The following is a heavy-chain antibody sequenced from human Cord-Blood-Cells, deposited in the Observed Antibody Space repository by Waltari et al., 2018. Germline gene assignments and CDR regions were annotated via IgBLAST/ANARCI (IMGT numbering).Heavy chain of an antibody. V-gene: IGHV4-34*01. CDR3: ARGIYSSSSA. CDR2: INHSGST. J-gene: IGHJ4*02. CDR1: GGSFSGYY. Sequence: QVQLQQWGAGLLKPSETLSLTCAVYGGSFSGYYWSWIRQPPGKGLEWIGEINHSGSTNYNPSLKSRVTISVDTSKNQFSLKLSSVTAADTAVYYCARGIYSSSSARGQGTLVTVSS. D-gene: IGHD6-6*01.